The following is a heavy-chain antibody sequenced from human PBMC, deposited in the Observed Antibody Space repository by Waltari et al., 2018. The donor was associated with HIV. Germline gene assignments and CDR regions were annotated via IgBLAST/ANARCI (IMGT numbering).Heavy chain of an antibody. CDR2: IKQDGSEI. CDR3: ARRGGRSSPLGY. D-gene: IGHD6-13*01. V-gene: IGHV3-7*01. CDR1: GFTFSSYW. Sequence: EVQLVESGGGLVQPGGSLRPSCAASGFTFSSYWMSWVRQAPGKGLEWVANIKQDGSEIYYVDSVKGRFTISRDNAKNSLYLQMNSLRAEDTAVYFCARRGGRSSPLGYWGQGTLVTVSS. J-gene: IGHJ4*02.